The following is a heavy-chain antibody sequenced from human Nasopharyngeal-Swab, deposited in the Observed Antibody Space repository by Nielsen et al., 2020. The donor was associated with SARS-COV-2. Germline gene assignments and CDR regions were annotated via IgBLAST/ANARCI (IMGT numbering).Heavy chain of an antibody. CDR1: GGSFSGYY. Sequence: SETLSLNCAVYGGSFSGYYWSWIRQPPGKGLEWIGEINHSGSTNYNPSLKSQVTISVDTSKNQFSLKLSSVTAADTAVYYCARGSLFLDYWGQGTLVTVSS. CDR2: INHSGST. J-gene: IGHJ4*02. D-gene: IGHD2-21*01. CDR3: ARGSLFLDY. V-gene: IGHV4-34*01.